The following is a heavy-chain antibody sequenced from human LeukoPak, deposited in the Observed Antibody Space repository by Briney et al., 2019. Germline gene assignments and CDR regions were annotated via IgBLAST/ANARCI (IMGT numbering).Heavy chain of an antibody. CDR3: AREEKATISYYYYYGMDV. V-gene: IGHV1-2*04. Sequence: ASVKVSCKASGYTFTGYYMHWVRQAPGQGLEWMGWINPNSGGTNYAQKFQGWVTMTRDTSISTAYMELSRLRSDDTAVYYCAREEKATISYYYYYGMDVWGQGTTVTVSS. J-gene: IGHJ6*02. CDR2: INPNSGGT. D-gene: IGHD5-24*01. CDR1: GYTFTGYY.